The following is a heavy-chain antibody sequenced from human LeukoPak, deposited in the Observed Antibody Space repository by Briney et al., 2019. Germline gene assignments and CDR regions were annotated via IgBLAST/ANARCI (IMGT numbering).Heavy chain of an antibody. CDR2: ISTSSSII. D-gene: IGHD3-10*01. V-gene: IGHV3-48*02. CDR3: ARGGCIDY. CDR1: GFTFSSYG. J-gene: IGHJ4*02. Sequence: PGGSLRLSCAASGFTFSSYGMNWVRQAPGKGLEWVSYISTSSSIIYYADSVKGRFTISRDTAKSSLYLQMTSLRDDDTAVYYCARGGCIDYWGQGTLVTVSS.